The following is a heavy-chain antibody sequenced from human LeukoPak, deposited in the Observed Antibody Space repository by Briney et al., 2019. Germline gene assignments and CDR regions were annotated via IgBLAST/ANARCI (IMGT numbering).Heavy chain of an antibody. V-gene: IGHV3-48*03. J-gene: IGHJ4*02. CDR2: ISSSGSTI. CDR3: AVLTYQLLDYYFDY. Sequence: PGGSLGLSCAASGFTFSSYEMNWVRQAPGKGLEWVSYISSSGSTIYYADSVKGRFTISRDNAKNSLYLQMNSLRAEDTAVYYCAVLTYQLLDYYFDYWGQGTLVTVSS. CDR1: GFTFSSYE. D-gene: IGHD2-2*01.